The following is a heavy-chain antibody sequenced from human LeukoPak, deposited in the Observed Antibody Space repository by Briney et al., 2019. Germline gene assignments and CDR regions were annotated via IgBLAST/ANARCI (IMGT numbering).Heavy chain of an antibody. CDR2: ISSSSSYI. D-gene: IGHD2-21*02. V-gene: IGHV3-21*01. Sequence: KSGGSLRLSCAASGFTFSSYSMNWVRQAPGKGLEWVSSISSSSSYIYYADSVKGRFTISRDNAKNSLYLQMNSLRAEDTAVYYCARDLMTQNGMDVWGQGTTVTVSS. J-gene: IGHJ6*02. CDR1: GFTFSSYS. CDR3: ARDLMTQNGMDV.